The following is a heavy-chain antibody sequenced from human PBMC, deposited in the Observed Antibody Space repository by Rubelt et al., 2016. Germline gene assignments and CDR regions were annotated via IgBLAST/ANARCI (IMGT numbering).Heavy chain of an antibody. V-gene: IGHV4-39*07. CDR3: ARERQDIVVIGKNWFDP. D-gene: IGHD2-15*01. CDR1: GGSISSSSYY. CDR2: IYYSGST. Sequence: QLQLQESGPGLVKPSETLSLTCTVPGGSISSSSYYWGWIRQPPGKGLEWIGSIYYSGSTYYNPALKGGVTISVDTAKNQFSLKLSSVTAADTAVYYCARERQDIVVIGKNWFDPWGQGTLVTVSS. J-gene: IGHJ5*02.